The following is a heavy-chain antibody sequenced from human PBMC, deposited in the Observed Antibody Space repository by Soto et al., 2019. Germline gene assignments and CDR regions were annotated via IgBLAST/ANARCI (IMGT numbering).Heavy chain of an antibody. CDR2: IIPIFGTA. Sequence: QVQLVQSGAEVKKPGSSVKVSCKASGGTFSSYAISWVRQAPGQGLEWMGGIIPIFGTANYAQKFQGRVTITADESTITAYMERSSLRSEDTAVYYCARERYCSGGSCPYYYYGMDVWGQGTTVTVSS. CDR1: GGTFSSYA. CDR3: ARERYCSGGSCPYYYYGMDV. V-gene: IGHV1-69*12. J-gene: IGHJ6*02. D-gene: IGHD2-15*01.